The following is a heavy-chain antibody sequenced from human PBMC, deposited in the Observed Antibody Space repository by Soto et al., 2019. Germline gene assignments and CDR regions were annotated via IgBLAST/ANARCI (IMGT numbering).Heavy chain of an antibody. D-gene: IGHD6-13*01. CDR2: INSGNTYT. CDR1: GISFSDHY. J-gene: IGHJ5*02. CDR3: ARHPERIAQIGWFDP. V-gene: IGHV3-11*03. Sequence: GGSLRLSCAASGISFSDHYMSWIRQAPGKGLEWLSYINSGNTYTNYADSVKGRFTISRDNAENSLYLQMNSLRPEDTAVYYCARHPERIAQIGWFDPWGQGTLVTVSS.